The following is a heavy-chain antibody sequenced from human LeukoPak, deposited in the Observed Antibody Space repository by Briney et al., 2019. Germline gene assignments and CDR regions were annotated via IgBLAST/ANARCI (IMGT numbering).Heavy chain of an antibody. V-gene: IGHV1-8*01. J-gene: IGHJ4*02. CDR1: GYTFTSYD. CDR3: ARSFRASSIAARPYVY. Sequence: ASVKVSCKASGYTFTSYDINWVRQATGQGLEWMGWMNPNSGNTGYAQEFQGRVTMTRNTSISTAYMELSSLRSEDTAVYYCARSFRASSIAARPYVYWGQGTLVTVSS. CDR2: MNPNSGNT. D-gene: IGHD6-6*01.